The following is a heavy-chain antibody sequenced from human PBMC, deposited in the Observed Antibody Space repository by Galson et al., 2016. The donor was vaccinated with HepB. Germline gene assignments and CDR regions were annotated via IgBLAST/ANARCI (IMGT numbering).Heavy chain of an antibody. CDR1: GYTLIQLS. J-gene: IGHJ6*02. V-gene: IGHV1-24*01. D-gene: IGHD3-10*01. CDR2: FNHETGET. CDR3: ATDTPVCRGVHVNYDYYVLDV. Sequence: SVKVSCKVSGYTLIQLSMHWVRQARGKGLEWMGGFNHETGETVYSPKVKGRVSVTEAASANTMYMDLYSLTSDDTAVYYCATDTPVCRGVHVNYDYYVLDVWGPGTTVIVTS.